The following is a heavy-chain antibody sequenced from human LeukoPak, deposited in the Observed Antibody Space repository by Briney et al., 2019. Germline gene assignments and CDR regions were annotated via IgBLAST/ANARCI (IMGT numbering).Heavy chain of an antibody. CDR2: IYYSGST. D-gene: IGHD3-10*01. J-gene: IGHJ4*02. CDR1: GGSISSYY. V-gene: IGHV4-59*06. CDR3: ARDEMVRGSYYFDY. Sequence: PSETLSLTCTVSGGSISSYYWSWIRQHPGKGLEWIGYIYYSGSTYYNPSLKSRVTISVDTSKNQFSLKLSSVTAADTAVYYCARDEMVRGSYYFDYWGQGTLVTVSS.